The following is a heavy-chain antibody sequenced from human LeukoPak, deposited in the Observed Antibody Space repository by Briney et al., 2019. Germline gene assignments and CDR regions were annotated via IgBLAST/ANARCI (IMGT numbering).Heavy chain of an antibody. V-gene: IGHV3-33*01. CDR3: ARVSERTTYYYYGMDV. CDR1: GFTFSSYG. Sequence: QPGRSLRLSCAASGFTFSSYGMHWVRQAPGKGLEWVAIIWYDGSNKYYADSVKDRFTISRDNSKNTLYLQMNSLRAEDTAVYYCARVSERTTYYYYGMDVWGQGTTVTVSS. D-gene: IGHD1-1*01. CDR2: IWYDGSNK. J-gene: IGHJ6*02.